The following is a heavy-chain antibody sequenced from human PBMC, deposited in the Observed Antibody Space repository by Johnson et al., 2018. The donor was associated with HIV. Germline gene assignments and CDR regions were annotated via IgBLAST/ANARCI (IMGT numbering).Heavy chain of an antibody. J-gene: IGHJ3*02. D-gene: IGHD3-22*01. V-gene: IGHV3-73*01. CDR2: IGTKSDNYAT. CDR1: GFTFSGSA. Sequence: VQLVESGGDLVQPGGSVKLSCEGSGFTFSGSAMHWVRQSPGKGLEWVGHIGTKSDNYATEYAASLKGRFIVSRDNSKNTLYLQMNSLSAEDTAVYYCAKVGYYYDSSGYYYGAFD. CDR3: AKVGYYYDSSGYYYGAFD.